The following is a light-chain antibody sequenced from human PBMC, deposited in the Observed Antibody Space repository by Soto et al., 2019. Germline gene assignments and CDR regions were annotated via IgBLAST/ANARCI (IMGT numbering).Light chain of an antibody. J-gene: IGKJ2*01. Sequence: EIVMTQSPATLSVSPGERATLSCRASPSVSSNLAWYQQKRGQAPRLLIYGASTRATGIPARFSGSGSGTEFTLTISSLQSEDFAIYYCQEHHNWPSYTFGQGTKLEIK. CDR1: PSVSSN. V-gene: IGKV3-15*01. CDR2: GAS. CDR3: QEHHNWPSYT.